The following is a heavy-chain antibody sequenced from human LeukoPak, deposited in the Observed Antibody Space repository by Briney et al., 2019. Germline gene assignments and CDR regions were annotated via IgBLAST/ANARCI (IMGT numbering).Heavy chain of an antibody. D-gene: IGHD5-12*01. CDR3: ARGRSYGGYRSSDY. J-gene: IGHJ4*02. Sequence: SETLSLTCAVYGGSFSGYYWSWIRQPPGKGLEWIGEINHSGSTNYNPSLKSRVTISVDTSKNQFSLKLSSVPAADTAVYYCARGRSYGGYRSSDYWGQGTLVTVSS. V-gene: IGHV4-34*01. CDR2: INHSGST. CDR1: GGSFSGYY.